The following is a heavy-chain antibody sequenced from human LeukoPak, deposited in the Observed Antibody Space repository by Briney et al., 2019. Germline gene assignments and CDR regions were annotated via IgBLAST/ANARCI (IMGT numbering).Heavy chain of an antibody. Sequence: GRSLRLSCAASGFTFSNSWMAWVRQAPGKGLEWVANIKQDASTKHYADSLKGRFTISRDNPKNSLYLQMNSLRADDTAVYYCARDTDGSLDYWGQGFLVTVAS. CDR3: ARDTDGSLDY. CDR2: IKQDASTK. V-gene: IGHV3-7*01. D-gene: IGHD1-26*01. J-gene: IGHJ4*02. CDR1: GFTFSNSW.